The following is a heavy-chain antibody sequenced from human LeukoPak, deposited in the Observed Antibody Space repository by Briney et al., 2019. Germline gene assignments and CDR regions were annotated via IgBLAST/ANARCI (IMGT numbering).Heavy chain of an antibody. V-gene: IGHV3-21*01. D-gene: IGHD3/OR15-3a*01. CDR2: ISSSSSYI. CDR3: ARDAGTGYYDY. CDR1: GFPSSSNS. J-gene: IGHJ4*02. Sequence: GGPRSPSCAASGFPSSSNSRTWVRKPPGKGLEWVSSISSSSSYIYYADSVKGRFTISRDNAKNSLYLQMNSLRAEDTAVYYCARDAGTGYYDYWGQGTLVTVSS.